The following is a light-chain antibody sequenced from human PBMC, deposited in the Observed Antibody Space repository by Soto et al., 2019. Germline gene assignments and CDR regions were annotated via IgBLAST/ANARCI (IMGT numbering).Light chain of an antibody. CDR2: AAS. CDR1: QYITSY. Sequence: AIRMTQSPSSLSASTGDRVTITCRASQYITSYLDWYQQKPGKAHKLLIYAASTLQSGVPSRFSGSGSGTDFTLTITCLQSEDFATYYCQQYYSYPRTFGQGTK. V-gene: IGKV1-8*01. CDR3: QQYYSYPRT. J-gene: IGKJ1*01.